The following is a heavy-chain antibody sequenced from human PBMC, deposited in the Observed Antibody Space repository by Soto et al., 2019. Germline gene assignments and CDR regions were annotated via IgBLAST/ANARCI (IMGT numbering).Heavy chain of an antibody. CDR3: ARGPGRLRP. V-gene: IGHV6-1*01. CDR1: GDSVSSNSAA. CDR2: TYYRSKCYI. J-gene: IGHJ5*02. D-gene: IGHD5-12*01. Sequence: SQTLSLTCAISGDSVSSNSAAWNWIRLSPSRGLEWLESTYYRSKCYIVYAPSVKSRISINPATSKNQFSLQLHSVTPGDTAIYYCARGPGRLRPWGQGTLVTVSS.